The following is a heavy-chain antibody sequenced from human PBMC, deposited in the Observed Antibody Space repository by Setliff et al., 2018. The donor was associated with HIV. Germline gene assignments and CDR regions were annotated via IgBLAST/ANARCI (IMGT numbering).Heavy chain of an antibody. CDR3: ARQGAGYYYDSSDYYTGNGFDM. CDR2: FHHSGSA. J-gene: IGHJ3*02. D-gene: IGHD3-22*01. V-gene: IGHV4-38-2*01. CDR1: GYSISTAYY. Sequence: PSETLSLTCAVSGYSISTAYYWAWIRQSPGKGLEWMGGFHHSGSAHYNQSLKSRVTISGQTSKNQFSLTLTSVTAADTAIYYCARQGAGYYYDSSDYYTGNGFDMWGQGTMVTVSS.